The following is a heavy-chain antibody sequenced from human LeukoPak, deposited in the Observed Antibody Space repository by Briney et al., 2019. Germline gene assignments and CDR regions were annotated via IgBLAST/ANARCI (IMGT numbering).Heavy chain of an antibody. D-gene: IGHD6-19*01. V-gene: IGHV1-2*02. Sequence: ASVKVSCKASGYTFTYYHIHWVRQAPGQGLEWMGWINPNTGGTNYAQKFQGKVTMNRDTSISTANMELSRLRFEDTAVYYCAKDFRGQWLVNAFQIWGQGTMVTVSS. CDR2: INPNTGGT. J-gene: IGHJ3*02. CDR3: AKDFRGQWLVNAFQI. CDR1: GYTFTYYH.